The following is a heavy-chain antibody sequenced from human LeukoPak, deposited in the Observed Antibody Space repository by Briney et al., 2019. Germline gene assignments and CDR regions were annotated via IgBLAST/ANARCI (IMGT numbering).Heavy chain of an antibody. D-gene: IGHD3-22*01. CDR1: GFTFSNLA. CDR2: ISGSGGST. J-gene: IGHJ4*02. CDR3: AKDYYYYDSSGYHLGYFDY. Sequence: GGSLRLSCVASGFTFSNLAMGWVRQAPGKGLEWVSAISGSGGSTYYADSVKGRFTISRDNSKNTLYLQMNSLRAEDTAVYYCAKDYYYYDSSGYHLGYFDYWGQGTLVTVSS. V-gene: IGHV3-23*01.